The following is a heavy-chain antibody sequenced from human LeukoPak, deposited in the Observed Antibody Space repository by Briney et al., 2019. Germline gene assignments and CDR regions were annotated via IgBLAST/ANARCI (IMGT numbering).Heavy chain of an antibody. D-gene: IGHD1-26*01. CDR2: IYYSGST. CDR1: GGSISSYY. Sequence: SETLSLTCTVSGGSISSYYWSWIRQPPGKGLEWIGYIYYSGSTNYNPSLKSRVTISVDTSKNQFSLKLSSVTAADTAVYYCARLGSYYPYYYYMDVWGKGTTVTISS. CDR3: ARLGSYYPYYYYMDV. V-gene: IGHV4-59*01. J-gene: IGHJ6*03.